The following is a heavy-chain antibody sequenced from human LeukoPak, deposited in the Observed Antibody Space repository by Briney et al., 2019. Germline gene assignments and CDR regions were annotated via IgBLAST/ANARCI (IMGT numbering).Heavy chain of an antibody. J-gene: IGHJ4*02. CDR3: ATTGWSGPDY. Sequence: GGSLRLSCAASGFTFSSYAINWVRQAPGKGLEWVSAISGSGGTTYYADSVKGRFTISRDNAKNSLYLQMNSLRAEDTAVYYCATTGWSGPDYWGQGTLVTVSS. V-gene: IGHV3-23*01. D-gene: IGHD3-3*01. CDR1: GFTFSSYA. CDR2: ISGSGGTT.